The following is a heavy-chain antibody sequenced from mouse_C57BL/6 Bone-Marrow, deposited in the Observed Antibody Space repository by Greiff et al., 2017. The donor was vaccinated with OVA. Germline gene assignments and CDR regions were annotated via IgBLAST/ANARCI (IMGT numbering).Heavy chain of an antibody. CDR1: GYTFTSYW. D-gene: IGHD2-1*01. J-gene: IGHJ2*01. CDR3: AREGGNYHDFDY. CDR2: IDPSDSET. V-gene: IGHV1-52*01. Sequence: VKLQQPGAELVRPGSSVKLSCKASGYTFTSYWMHWVKQRPIQGLEWIGNIDPSDSETHYNQKFKDKATLTVDKSSSTAYMQLSSLTSEDSAVYYCAREGGNYHDFDYWGQGTTLTVSS.